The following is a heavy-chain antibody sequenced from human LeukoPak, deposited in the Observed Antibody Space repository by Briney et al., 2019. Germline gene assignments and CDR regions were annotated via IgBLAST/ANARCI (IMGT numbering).Heavy chain of an antibody. J-gene: IGHJ3*02. Sequence: SVKVSCKASGGTFSSYAISRVRQAPGQGLEWMGGIIPVFGTADYAQKFQGRVTITADESTSTVYMDLNSLRSEDTAVYYCAKASGDSVNYYSDAFDIWGQGTMVIVSS. CDR2: IIPVFGTA. D-gene: IGHD3-22*01. CDR3: AKASGDSVNYYSDAFDI. CDR1: GGTFSSYA. V-gene: IGHV1-69*13.